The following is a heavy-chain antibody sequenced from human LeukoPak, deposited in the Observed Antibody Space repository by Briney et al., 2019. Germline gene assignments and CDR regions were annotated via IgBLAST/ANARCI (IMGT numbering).Heavy chain of an antibody. CDR1: GGTFSSYA. CDR3: ARDKVAAAGTFDY. D-gene: IGHD6-13*01. V-gene: IGHV1-69*10. J-gene: IGHJ4*02. CDR2: IIPILGTA. Sequence: ASVKVSCKASGGTFSSYAISWVRQAPGQGLEWMGGIIPILGTANYAQKFQGRVTITADKSTSTAYMELSSLRSEDTAVYYCARDKVAAAGTFDYWGQGTLVTVSS.